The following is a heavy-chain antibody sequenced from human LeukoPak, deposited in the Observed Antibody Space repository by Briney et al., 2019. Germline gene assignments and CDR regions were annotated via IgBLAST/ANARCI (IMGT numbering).Heavy chain of an antibody. CDR1: GFTFSSYA. D-gene: IGHD4-17*01. V-gene: IGHV3-23*01. Sequence: GGSLRLSCAASGFTFSSYAMSWVRQPPGKGLEWVSAISGSGGSTYYADSVKGRFTISRDNSKNKLYLQMNSLRAEDTAVYYCARGNDYGDYFLGYWGQGTLVTVSS. CDR3: ARGNDYGDYFLGY. CDR2: ISGSGGST. J-gene: IGHJ4*02.